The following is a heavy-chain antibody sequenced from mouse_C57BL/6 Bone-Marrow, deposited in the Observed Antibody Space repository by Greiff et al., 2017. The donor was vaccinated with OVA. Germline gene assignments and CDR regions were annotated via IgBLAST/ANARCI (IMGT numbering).Heavy chain of an antibody. V-gene: IGHV1-81*01. CDR2: IYPRSGNT. D-gene: IGHD1-1*01. Sequence: VQLQESGAELARPGASVKLSCKASGYTFTSYGISWVKQRTGQGLEWIGEIYPRSGNTYYNEKFKGKATLTADKSSSTAYMELRSLTSEDSAVYFCAGPEYYYGPAWFADWGQGTLVTVSA. CDR1: GYTFTSYG. J-gene: IGHJ3*01. CDR3: AGPEYYYGPAWFAD.